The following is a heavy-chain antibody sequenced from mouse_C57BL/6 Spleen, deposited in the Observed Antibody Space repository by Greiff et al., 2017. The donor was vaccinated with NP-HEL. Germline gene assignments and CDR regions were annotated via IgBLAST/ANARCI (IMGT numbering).Heavy chain of an antibody. CDR3: ASGRGNYYFDY. CDR1: GFTFSDYY. J-gene: IGHJ2*01. Sequence: EVKLMESEGGLVQPGSSMKLSCTASGFTFSDYYMAWVRQVPEKGLEWVANINYDGSSTYYLDSLKSRFIISRDNAKNILYLQMSSLKSEDTATYYCASGRGNYYFDYWGQGTTLTVSS. D-gene: IGHD2-1*01. CDR2: INYDGSST. V-gene: IGHV5-16*01.